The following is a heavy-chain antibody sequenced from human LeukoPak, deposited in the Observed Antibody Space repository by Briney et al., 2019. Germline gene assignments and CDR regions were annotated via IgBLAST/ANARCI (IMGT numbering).Heavy chain of an antibody. CDR2: ISYSGST. J-gene: IGHJ4*02. V-gene: IGHV4-59*08. D-gene: IGHD6-19*01. Sequence: PSETLSLTCTVCGGFISSYYWSWIRQPPGKGLEWIGYISYSGSTNYNPSLKSRVTISVDTSKNQFSLKLSSPTAADTAVYYCARLGGGSGWPYYFDYWGQGTLVTVSS. CDR1: GGFISSYY. CDR3: ARLGGGSGWPYYFDY.